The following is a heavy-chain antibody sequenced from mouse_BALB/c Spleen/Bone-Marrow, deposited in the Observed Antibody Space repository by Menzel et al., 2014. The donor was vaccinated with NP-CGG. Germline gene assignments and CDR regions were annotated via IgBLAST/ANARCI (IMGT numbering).Heavy chain of an antibody. V-gene: IGHV7-3*02. Sequence: EVMLVESGGGLVQPGGSLRLSCATSGFTFTDYYMSWVRQPPGKALEWLGFIRNKANGYTTEYGASVKGRFTISRDNSQSILYLQMNTLRAEDSATYYCARDDAMDYWGQGTSVTVSS. CDR1: GFTFTDYY. CDR2: IRNKANGYTT. J-gene: IGHJ4*01. CDR3: ARDDAMDY.